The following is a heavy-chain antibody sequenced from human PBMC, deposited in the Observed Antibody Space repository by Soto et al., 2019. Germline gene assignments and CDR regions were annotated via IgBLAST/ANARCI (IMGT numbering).Heavy chain of an antibody. D-gene: IGHD2-15*01. V-gene: IGHV4-39*02. CDR2: IYYDGST. Sequence: PSETLCITCTVSVGSINNNNYYWAWIRQPPGKGLSWIASIYYDGSTYYNSSLKSRVTISRDTSKNHFSLRLTSITAADTAVYYCATVLIGATRNPDSDSWGQGTMVTVSS. CDR1: VGSINNNNYY. CDR3: ATVLIGATRNPDSDS. J-gene: IGHJ4*02.